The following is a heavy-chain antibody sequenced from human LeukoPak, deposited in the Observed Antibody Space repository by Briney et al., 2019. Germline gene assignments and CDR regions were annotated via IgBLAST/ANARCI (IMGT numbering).Heavy chain of an antibody. D-gene: IGHD2-15*01. J-gene: IGHJ4*02. CDR2: ISGSGTNT. V-gene: IGHV3-23*01. Sequence: GGSLRLSCAGSGFTFSNHAMSWVRQAPGQGLEWVSSISGSGTNTYCAASVKGRFTISRDNSKNTLYLQMSSLRAEDTAIYYCGKGGLPDIVVVIAAPPAYWGQGTLVTVSS. CDR3: GKGGLPDIVVVIAAPPAY. CDR1: GFTFSNHA.